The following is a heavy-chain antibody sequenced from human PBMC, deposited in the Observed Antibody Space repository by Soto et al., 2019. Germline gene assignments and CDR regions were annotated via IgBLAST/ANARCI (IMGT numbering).Heavy chain of an antibody. CDR3: AAEQRFGMDV. J-gene: IGHJ6*02. CDR1: GFTFTSSA. Sequence: SVKVSCKASGFTFTSSAVQRVRQGRGQRLEWIGWIVVGSGNTNYAQKFQERVTITRDMSTSTAYMELSSLRSEDTAVYYCAAEQRFGMDVWGQGTTVTVSS. V-gene: IGHV1-58*01. CDR2: IVVGSGNT.